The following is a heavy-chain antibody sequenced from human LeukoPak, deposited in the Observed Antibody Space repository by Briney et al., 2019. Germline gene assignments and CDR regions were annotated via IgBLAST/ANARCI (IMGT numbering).Heavy chain of an antibody. CDR1: GLTFSSYT. Sequence: GGCLRLSCAASGLTFSSYTMNWVRQAPGKGLEWVSSISGTIGYIYYADSVKGRFTISRDNAKNSVYLQMTSLRDEDTAVYYCARDHYGDYGFDYWGQGTLVTVSS. CDR2: ISGTIGYI. D-gene: IGHD4-17*01. CDR3: ARDHYGDYGFDY. V-gene: IGHV3-21*01. J-gene: IGHJ4*02.